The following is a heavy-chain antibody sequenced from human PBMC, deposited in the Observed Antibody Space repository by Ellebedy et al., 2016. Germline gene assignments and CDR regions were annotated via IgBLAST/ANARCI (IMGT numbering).Heavy chain of an antibody. V-gene: IGHV3-9*01. CDR3: ASFIAVAGKSY. D-gene: IGHD6-19*01. CDR2: ISWNSGSI. Sequence: SLKISCAASGFTFDDYAMHWVRQAPGKGLEWVSGISWNSGSIGYADSVKGRFTISRDNAKNSLYLQMNSPRAEDTALYYCASFIAVAGKSYWGQGTLVTVSS. CDR1: GFTFDDYA. J-gene: IGHJ4*02.